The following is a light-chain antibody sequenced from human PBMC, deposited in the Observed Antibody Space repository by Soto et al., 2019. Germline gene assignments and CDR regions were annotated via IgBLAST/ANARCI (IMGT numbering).Light chain of an antibody. Sequence: EIVLTQSPATLSLSPGERATRSCRASQTITTYLAWYQQKPGQPPRLLIYGASNRATGIPARFSGSGSGTDFTLTISNLEPEDFAVYYCQQRSNWPANFGQGTRREIK. V-gene: IGKV3-11*01. CDR3: QQRSNWPAN. CDR2: GAS. CDR1: QTITTY. J-gene: IGKJ5*01.